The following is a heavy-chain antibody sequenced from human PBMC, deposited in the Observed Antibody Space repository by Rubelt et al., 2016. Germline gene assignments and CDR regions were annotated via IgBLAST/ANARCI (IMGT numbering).Heavy chain of an antibody. J-gene: IGHJ4*02. CDR2: IKQDGSEK. D-gene: IGHD6-13*01. CDR1: GFTFSSYW. CDR3: AGCSWQPVLGGLDY. Sequence: EVQLVESGGGLVQPGGSLRLSCAASGFTFSSYWMSWVRQAPGKGLEWVANIKQDGSEKYYVDSVKGRFTISRDNATNSLYLQMNSLRAEDTAVYYWAGCSWQPVLGGLDYWCQGTLVTVSA. V-gene: IGHV3-7*01.